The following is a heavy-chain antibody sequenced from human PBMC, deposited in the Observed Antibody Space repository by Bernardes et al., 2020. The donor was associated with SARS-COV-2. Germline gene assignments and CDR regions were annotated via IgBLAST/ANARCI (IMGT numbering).Heavy chain of an antibody. Sequence: SETLSLTCAVSGVSFSGYNLSWIRQPPGKGLEWIWEINNSGSTYYNESLKSRVTISVDKSKNKFYLKLNTVTAADTAVYYCARAAVVMVAATRYYDYGIDVWGQESTVTVSS. CDR3: ARAAVVMVAATRYYDYGIDV. CDR2: INNSGST. J-gene: IGHJ6*02. D-gene: IGHD2-15*01. V-gene: IGHV4-34*01. CDR1: GVSFSGYN.